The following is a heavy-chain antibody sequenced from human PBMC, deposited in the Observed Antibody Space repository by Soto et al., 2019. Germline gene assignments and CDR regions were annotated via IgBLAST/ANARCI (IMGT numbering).Heavy chain of an antibody. CDR1: GCTCSSYS. V-gene: IGHV3-21*01. CDR2: ISSSSSYI. J-gene: IGHJ6*02. Sequence: GALRGSCADSGCTCSSYSMNWVRQAPGKGLEWVSSISSSSSYIYYADSVKGRFTISRDNAKNSLYLQMNSLRAEDTAVYYCARDVVVTAIYGMDVWRPGTTVILS. CDR3: ARDVVVTAIYGMDV. D-gene: IGHD2-21*02.